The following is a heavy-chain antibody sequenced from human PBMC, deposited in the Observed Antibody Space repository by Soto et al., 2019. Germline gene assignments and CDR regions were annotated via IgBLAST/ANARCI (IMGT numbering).Heavy chain of an antibody. CDR3: AHRPSYCSGGSCYSGFHY. D-gene: IGHD2-15*01. CDR2: IYWDDDK. V-gene: IGHV2-5*02. CDR1: GFTLSTSGVG. J-gene: IGHJ4*02. Sequence: QITLKESGPTLVKPTQTLTLTCTFSGFTLSTSGVGMGRIRQPPGKALEWLALIYWDDDKRYSPSLKSRLTITNDTSKNQVVLTMTNMDPVDTATYYCAHRPSYCSGGSCYSGFHYSGQGTLVTVSS.